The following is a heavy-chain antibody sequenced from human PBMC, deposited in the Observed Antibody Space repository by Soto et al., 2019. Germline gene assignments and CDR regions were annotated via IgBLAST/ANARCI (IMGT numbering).Heavy chain of an antibody. D-gene: IGHD1-20*01. J-gene: IGHJ4*02. Sequence: GGSLRLSCAASGFTFSSYGMHWVRQAPGKGLEWVAVISYDGSNKYYADSVKGRFTISRDNSKNTLYLQMNSLRAEDTAVYYCAKSAHNWNHPELDYWGQGTLVTVSS. CDR2: ISYDGSNK. CDR1: GFTFSSYG. V-gene: IGHV3-30*18. CDR3: AKSAHNWNHPELDY.